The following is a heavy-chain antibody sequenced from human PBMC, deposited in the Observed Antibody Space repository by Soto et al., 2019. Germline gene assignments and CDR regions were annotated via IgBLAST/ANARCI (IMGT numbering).Heavy chain of an antibody. Sequence: QVQLQESGPGLVKPSGTLSLTCAVSSGTISSSNWWSWVRQPPGKGLEGIGDIYHSGSTNYNPHLKSRVTISVAKSKTQYSLKLRSVTAADTAVYCCGSATLLGLHLGDLSDYYYDYWNQGNLVTVS. CDR1: SGTISSSNW. J-gene: IGHJ4*02. CDR2: IYHSGST. D-gene: IGHD3-16*02. V-gene: IGHV4-4*01. CDR3: GSATLLGLHLGDLSDYYYDY.